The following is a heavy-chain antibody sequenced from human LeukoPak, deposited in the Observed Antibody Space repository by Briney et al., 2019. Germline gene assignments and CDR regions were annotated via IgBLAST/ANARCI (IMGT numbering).Heavy chain of an antibody. J-gene: IGHJ6*03. D-gene: IGHD1-26*01. V-gene: IGHV3-48*01. Sequence: GGSLRLSCAASGFTFSSSGVNWVRQAPGKGLEWISYISPSSTNIYYADSVKGRFTISRDNAKNSLYLHMNSLRAEDTGVYYCARVEDRSGSYLASYYYYYMDVWGKGTTVTVSS. CDR2: ISPSSTNI. CDR1: GFTFSSSG. CDR3: ARVEDRSGSYLASYYYYYMDV.